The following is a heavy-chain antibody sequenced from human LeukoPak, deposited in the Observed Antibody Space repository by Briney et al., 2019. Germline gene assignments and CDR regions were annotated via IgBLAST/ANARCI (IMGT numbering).Heavy chain of an antibody. V-gene: IGHV4-59*01. D-gene: IGHD1-26*01. Sequence: SETLSLTCTVSGGSISSYYWSWIRQPPGKGLEWIGYIYYSGSTNYNPSLKSRVTISVDTSKNQFSLKLSSVTAADSAVYYCARVRGSYFLDYWGQGTLVTVSS. CDR1: GGSISSYY. CDR2: IYYSGST. CDR3: ARVRGSYFLDY. J-gene: IGHJ4*02.